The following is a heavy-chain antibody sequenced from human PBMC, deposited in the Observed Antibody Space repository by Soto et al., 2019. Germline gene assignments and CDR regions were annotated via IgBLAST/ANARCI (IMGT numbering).Heavy chain of an antibody. D-gene: IGHD2-2*03. V-gene: IGHV3-66*01. CDR3: AKDLIGYCPSTGCYNY. J-gene: IGHJ4*02. Sequence: EVQLVESGGGLVQPGGSLRLSCAASGFTVSSSYMSWVRQAPGKGLEWVSVMYSGGDRYYVDCVKGRFTISRDNSKNTLYLQMNSLRAEDTAVYYCAKDLIGYCPSTGCYNYRGQGTLVTVSS. CDR2: MYSGGDR. CDR1: GFTVSSSY.